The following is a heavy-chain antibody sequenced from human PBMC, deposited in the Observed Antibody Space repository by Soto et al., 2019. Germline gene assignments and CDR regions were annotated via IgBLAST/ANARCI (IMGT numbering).Heavy chain of an antibody. CDR3: ARGVDYCSGGSCYRSFDY. D-gene: IGHD2-15*01. Sequence: SETLSLTCTVSGGSISSYYWSWIRQPPGKGLEWIGYIYYSGSTNYNPSLKSRVTISVDTSKNQFSLKLSSVTAADTAVYYCARGVDYCSGGSCYRSFDYWGQGTLVTVSS. CDR1: GGSISSYY. J-gene: IGHJ4*02. CDR2: IYYSGST. V-gene: IGHV4-59*01.